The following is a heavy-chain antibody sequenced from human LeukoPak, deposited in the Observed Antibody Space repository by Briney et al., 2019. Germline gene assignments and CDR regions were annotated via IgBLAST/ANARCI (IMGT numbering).Heavy chain of an antibody. D-gene: IGHD1-26*01. CDR3: ARAPLSGSYLINWFDP. V-gene: IGHV3-21*01. J-gene: IGHJ5*02. Sequence: GGSLRLSYAASGFTFSAYSMNWVRLAPGKGLEWVSSISTSSSYIYYVDSVKGRFTISRDNARNSLYLQMNSLRAEDTAVYYCARAPLSGSYLINWFDPWGQGTLVTVSS. CDR2: ISTSSSYI. CDR1: GFTFSAYS.